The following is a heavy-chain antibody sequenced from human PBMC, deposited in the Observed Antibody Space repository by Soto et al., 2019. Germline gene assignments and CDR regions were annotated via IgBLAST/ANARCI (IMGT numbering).Heavy chain of an antibody. D-gene: IGHD2-2*01. CDR3: ARDPPDCSSTSCYGY. V-gene: IGHV1-69*08. Sequence: QVQLVQSGAEVKKPGSSVKVSCKASGGTFSSYTISWVRQAPGQWLEWMGRIIPILGIANYAQKFQGRVTITADKSTSTAYMELSSLRSEDTAVYYCARDPPDCSSTSCYGYWGQGTLVTVSS. J-gene: IGHJ4*02. CDR1: GGTFSSYT. CDR2: IIPILGIA.